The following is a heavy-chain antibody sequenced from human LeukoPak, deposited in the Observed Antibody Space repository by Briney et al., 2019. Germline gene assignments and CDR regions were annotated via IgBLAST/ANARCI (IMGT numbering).Heavy chain of an antibody. V-gene: IGHV3-66*01. Sequence: GGSLRLSCAASGFTVSSNYMTWVRQAPGKGLEWVSVIYSGGSTYYADSVKGRFTISRANAKNSLYLQMNSLRAEDTAVYYCARDITMVRGALDYWGQGTLVTVSS. CDR2: IYSGGST. J-gene: IGHJ4*02. CDR3: ARDITMVRGALDY. CDR1: GFTVSSNY. D-gene: IGHD3-10*01.